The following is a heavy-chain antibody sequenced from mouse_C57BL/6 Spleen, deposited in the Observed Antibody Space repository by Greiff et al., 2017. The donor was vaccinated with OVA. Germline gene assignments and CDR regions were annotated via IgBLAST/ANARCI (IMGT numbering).Heavy chain of an antibody. CDR2: ISYDGSN. J-gene: IGHJ4*01. CDR1: GYSITSGYY. CDR3: AREGTGTGAMDY. D-gene: IGHD4-1*01. V-gene: IGHV3-6*01. Sequence: DVKLQESGPGLVKPSQSLSLTCSVTGYSITSGYYWNWIRQFPGNKLEWMGYISYDGSNNYNPSLKNRISITRDTSKNQFFLKLNSVTTEDTATYYCAREGTGTGAMDYWGQGTSVTVSS.